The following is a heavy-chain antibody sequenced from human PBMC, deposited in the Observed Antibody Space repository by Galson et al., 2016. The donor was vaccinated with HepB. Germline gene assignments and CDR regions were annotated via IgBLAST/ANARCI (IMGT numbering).Heavy chain of an antibody. CDR1: GYSFTNHW. V-gene: IGHV5-51*03. D-gene: IGHD4-11*01. Sequence: QSGAEVKKPGESLKISCKGSGYSFTNHWIGWVRQMPGKGLEWMGLIYVGDSDTRYSPSFRGQVTMSVDKSINTAYLQWSSLRASDTAMYYCARSYSPPRNWFGPWGQGTLATVSS. CDR2: IYVGDSDT. J-gene: IGHJ5*02. CDR3: ARSYSPPRNWFGP.